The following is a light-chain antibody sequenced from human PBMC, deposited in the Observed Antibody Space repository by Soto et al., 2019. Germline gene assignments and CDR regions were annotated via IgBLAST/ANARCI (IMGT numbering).Light chain of an antibody. CDR2: EVS. Sequence: QSVLTQPPSVSGSPGQSVAISCTGTSSDVGSYNRVSWYQQPPGAAPKLMIYEVSNRPSGVPDRFSGSKSRNTASLTISGLQAEDEADYYCNSYTGSSTYVFGTGTKVTVL. V-gene: IGLV2-18*02. CDR1: SSDVGSYNR. J-gene: IGLJ1*01. CDR3: NSYTGSSTYV.